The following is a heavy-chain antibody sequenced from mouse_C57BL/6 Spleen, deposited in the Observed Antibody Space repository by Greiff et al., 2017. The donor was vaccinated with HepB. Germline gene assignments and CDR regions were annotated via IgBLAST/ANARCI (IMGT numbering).Heavy chain of an antibody. CDR1: GYTFTDYY. J-gene: IGHJ3*01. CDR3: ARSKYYGGGGFAY. D-gene: IGHD1-1*01. V-gene: IGHV1-26*01. CDR2: INPNNGGT. Sequence: VQLQQSGPELVKPGASVKISCKASGYTFTDYYMNWVKQSHGKSLEWIGDINPNNGGTSYNQKFKGKATLTVDKSSSTAYMELRSLTSEDSAVYYCARSKYYGGGGFAYWGQGTLVTVSA.